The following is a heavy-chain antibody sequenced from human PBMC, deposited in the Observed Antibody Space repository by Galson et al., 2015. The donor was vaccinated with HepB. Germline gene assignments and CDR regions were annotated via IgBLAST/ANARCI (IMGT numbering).Heavy chain of an antibody. V-gene: IGHV3-21*01. CDR2: ISSSSSYI. CDR3: ARDQGVNILTGYYSHYYYGMDV. D-gene: IGHD3-9*01. CDR1: GFTFSSYS. Sequence: SLRLSCAASGFTFSSYSMNRVRQAPGKGLEWVSSISSSSSYIYYADSVKGRFTISRDNAKNSLYLQMNSLRAEDTAVYYCARDQGVNILTGYYSHYYYGMDVWGQGTTVTVSS. J-gene: IGHJ6*02.